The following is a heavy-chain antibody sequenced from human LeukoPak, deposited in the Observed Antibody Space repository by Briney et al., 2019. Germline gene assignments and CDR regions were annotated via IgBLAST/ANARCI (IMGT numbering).Heavy chain of an antibody. CDR3: ARVPRYCSGGSCYGY. V-gene: IGHV3-21*01. CDR2: ISTSSSYI. J-gene: IGHJ4*02. CDR1: GFTFGSYN. D-gene: IGHD2-15*01. Sequence: PGGSLRLSCAASGFTFGSYNMNWVRQAPGKGLEWVSSISTSSSYISYAGSVKGRFTISRDNAKSSLYLQMNNLRAEDTAVYYCARVPRYCSGGSCYGYWGQGTLVTVSS.